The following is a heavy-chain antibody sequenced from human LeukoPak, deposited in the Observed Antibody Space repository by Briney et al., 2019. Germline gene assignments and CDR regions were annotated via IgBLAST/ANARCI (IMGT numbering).Heavy chain of an antibody. CDR3: ARSLIPYSSGYAKPSDY. Sequence: SVKVSCKASGGTFSSYAISWVRQAPGQGLEWMGGIIPIFGTANYAQKFQGRVTITADESTSTAYMELSSLRSEDTAVYYCARSLIPYSSGYAKPSDYWGQGTLVTVSS. J-gene: IGHJ4*02. V-gene: IGHV1-69*13. CDR1: GGTFSSYA. D-gene: IGHD3-22*01. CDR2: IIPIFGTA.